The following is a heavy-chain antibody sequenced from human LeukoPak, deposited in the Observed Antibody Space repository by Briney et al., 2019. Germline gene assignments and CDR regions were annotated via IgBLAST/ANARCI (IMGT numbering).Heavy chain of an antibody. CDR2: ISGSGGST. V-gene: IGHV3-23*01. Sequence: GGSLRLSCAASGFTFSSYAMSWVRQAPGKGLEWVSAISGSGGSTYYADSVKGRFAISRDNAKNTLYLQMNSLRAEDTAVYYCARVILGSRDFDYWGQGTLVTVSS. J-gene: IGHJ4*02. CDR3: ARVILGSRDFDY. D-gene: IGHD3-16*02. CDR1: GFTFSSYA.